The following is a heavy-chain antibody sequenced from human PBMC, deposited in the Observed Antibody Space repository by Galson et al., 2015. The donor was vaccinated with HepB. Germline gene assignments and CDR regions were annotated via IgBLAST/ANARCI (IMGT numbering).Heavy chain of an antibody. CDR1: GGTFSSYA. Sequence: SCKASGGTFSSYAISWVRQAPGQGLEWMGRIIPILGVANYAQKFQGRVTITADKSTSTAYMELSSLRSEDTAVYYCARTLGYCSGGSCYPHNYYYYYGMDVWGQGTTVTVSS. V-gene: IGHV1-69*04. CDR3: ARTLGYCSGGSCYPHNYYYYYGMDV. D-gene: IGHD2-15*01. CDR2: IIPILGVA. J-gene: IGHJ6*02.